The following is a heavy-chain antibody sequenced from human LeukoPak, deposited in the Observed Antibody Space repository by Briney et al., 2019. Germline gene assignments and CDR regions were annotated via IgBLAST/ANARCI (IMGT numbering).Heavy chain of an antibody. CDR2: ISSSSSYT. CDR3: ARGPDIVVVPAAIDSGWFDP. D-gene: IGHD2-2*01. J-gene: IGHJ5*02. Sequence: GSLRLSCAASGFTFSSYSMNWVRQAPGKGLEWVSSISSSSSYTYYADSVKGRFTISRDNAKNSLYLQMNSLRAEDTAVYYCARGPDIVVVPAAIDSGWFDPWGQGTLVTVSS. V-gene: IGHV3-21*01. CDR1: GFTFSSYS.